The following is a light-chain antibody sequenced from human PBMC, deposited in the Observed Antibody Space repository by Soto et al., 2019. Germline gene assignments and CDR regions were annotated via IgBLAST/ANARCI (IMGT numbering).Light chain of an antibody. CDR1: SSDVGGYNY. CDR2: EVS. J-gene: IGLJ2*01. CDR3: TSYAGSNIVV. V-gene: IGLV2-8*01. Sequence: QSALTQPPSASGSPGQSVTISCTGTSSDVGGYNYVSWYQQYPGKAPKLMIYEVSKRPSGVPDRFSGSKSGKTASLTVSGLQPEDEADYYCTSYAGSNIVVFGGGTKLTVL.